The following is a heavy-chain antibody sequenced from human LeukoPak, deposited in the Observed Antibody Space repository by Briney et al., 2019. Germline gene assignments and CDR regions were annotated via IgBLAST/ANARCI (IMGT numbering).Heavy chain of an antibody. D-gene: IGHD3-22*01. CDR1: GYRFNAYW. V-gene: IGHV5-51*01. J-gene: IGHJ3*01. CDR3: ARPNITSYYDSRGYDAFDV. CDR2: IYPDDSDT. Sequence: ESLKISCKGSGYRFNAYWIAWVRQMPGKGLEWMGIIYPDDSDTRYSPSFQGQVTISADKSVRTAYLQWSSLKASDTAMYYCARPNITSYYDSRGYDAFDVWGQGTMVTVSS.